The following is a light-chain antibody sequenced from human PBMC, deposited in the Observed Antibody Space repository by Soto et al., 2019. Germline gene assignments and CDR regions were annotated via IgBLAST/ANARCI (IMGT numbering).Light chain of an antibody. CDR2: AAS. J-gene: IGKJ5*01. Sequence: QMTQSPSTLPASLCARVTITCRPGQDIAIYLAWYQQKPGKAPKLLIYAASTLQSGVPSRFSGSGSGTEFTLTISGLQSEDFALYFCQQYNNWPFSFGPGTRLEI. V-gene: IGKV1-9*01. CDR1: QDIAIY. CDR3: QQYNNWPFS.